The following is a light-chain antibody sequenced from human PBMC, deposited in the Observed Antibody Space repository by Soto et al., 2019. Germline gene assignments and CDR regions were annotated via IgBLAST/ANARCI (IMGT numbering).Light chain of an antibody. V-gene: IGKV2-30*02. CDR2: QVS. Sequence: DVGMTQSPLSLPVAIGQPASISFRSSQSLVHSSGNTYLNWFLQRPGHSPRRLIYQVSNRDSGVPDRFSGGGSGTDFTLRISRVEAEDVGVYYCLVGTHGVTFGQGTRLEIK. CDR3: LVGTHGVT. J-gene: IGKJ5*01. CDR1: QSLVHSSGNTY.